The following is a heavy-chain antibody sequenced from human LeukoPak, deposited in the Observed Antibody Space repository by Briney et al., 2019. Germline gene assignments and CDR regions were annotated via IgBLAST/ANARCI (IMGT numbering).Heavy chain of an antibody. V-gene: IGHV1-69*13. CDR3: ARGLGYYDSSGYYRPPTFDY. J-gene: IGHJ4*02. CDR2: LIPIFGTA. CDR1: GGTFSSYA. Sequence: SVKVSCKASGGTFSSYANSWVRQAPGQVLEWMGGLIPIFGTANYAQKFQGRVTITADESTSTAYMELSSLRSEDTAVYYCARGLGYYDSSGYYRPPTFDYWGQGTLVTVSS. D-gene: IGHD3-22*01.